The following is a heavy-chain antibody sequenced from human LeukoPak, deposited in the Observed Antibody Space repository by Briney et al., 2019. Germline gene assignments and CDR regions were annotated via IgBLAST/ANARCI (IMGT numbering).Heavy chain of an antibody. CDR2: IIPIFGTA. Sequence: ASVKVPCKASGGTFSSYAISWVRQAPGQGLEWMGGIIPIFGTANYAQKFQGRVTTTADESTSTAYMELSSLRSEDTAVYYCARVALAAAAEYFQHWGQGTLVTVSS. CDR3: ARVALAAAAEYFQH. V-gene: IGHV1-69*13. CDR1: GGTFSSYA. D-gene: IGHD6-13*01. J-gene: IGHJ1*01.